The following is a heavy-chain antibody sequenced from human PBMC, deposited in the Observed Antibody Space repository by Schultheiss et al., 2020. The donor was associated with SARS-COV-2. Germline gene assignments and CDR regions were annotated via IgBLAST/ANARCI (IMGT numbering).Heavy chain of an antibody. J-gene: IGHJ6*02. CDR1: GGSISSGGYY. V-gene: IGHV4-31*03. CDR2: IYYSGST. D-gene: IGHD6-19*01. Sequence: SETLSLTCTVSGGSISSGGYYWSWIRQHPGKGLEWIGYIYYSGSTYYNPSLKSRVTISVDTSKNHFSLKLSSVTAADTAVYYCARDISGWYSYYYYGMDVWGQGTTVTVSS. CDR3: ARDISGWYSYYYYGMDV.